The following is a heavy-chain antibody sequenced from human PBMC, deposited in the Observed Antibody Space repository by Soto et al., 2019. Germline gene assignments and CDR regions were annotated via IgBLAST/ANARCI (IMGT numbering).Heavy chain of an antibody. CDR1: GGSISSSSYY. CDR3: ARGIAWSMA. J-gene: IGHJ5*02. Sequence: SETLSLTCTVSGGSISSSSYYWGWIRQPPGKGLEWIGSIYYSGSTYYNPSLKSRVTISVDTSKNQFSLKLSSVTAADTAVYYCARGIAWSMAWGQGTLVTVS. D-gene: IGHD2-8*02. CDR2: IYYSGST. V-gene: IGHV4-39*01.